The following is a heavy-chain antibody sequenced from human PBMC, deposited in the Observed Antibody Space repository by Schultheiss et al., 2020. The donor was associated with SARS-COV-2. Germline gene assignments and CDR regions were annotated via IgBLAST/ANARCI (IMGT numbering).Heavy chain of an antibody. CDR3: ARQYCSSTSCYTSGMDV. CDR1: GYTFTSYY. V-gene: IGHV1-46*03. CDR2: INPSGGST. J-gene: IGHJ6*02. D-gene: IGHD2-2*02. Sequence: ASVKVSCKASGYTFTSYYMHWVRQAPGQGLEWMGIINPSGGSTSYAQKFQGRVTMTRDTSTSTVYMELRSLRSEDTAVYYCARQYCSSTSCYTSGMDVWGQGTTVTVSS.